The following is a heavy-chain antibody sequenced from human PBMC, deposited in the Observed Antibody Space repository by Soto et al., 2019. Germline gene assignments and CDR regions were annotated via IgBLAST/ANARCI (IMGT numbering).Heavy chain of an antibody. V-gene: IGHV4-31*03. CDR2: IYYSGST. D-gene: IGHD2-8*01. Sequence: PSETLSLTCTVSGGSISSGGYYWSWIRQHPGKGLEWIGYIYYSGSTYYNPSLKSRVTISVDTSKNQFSLKLSSVTAADTAVYYCASSYPPDCTNGVCYRVYFDYWGQGTLVTVSS. CDR3: ASSYPPDCTNGVCYRVYFDY. CDR1: GGSISSGGYY. J-gene: IGHJ4*02.